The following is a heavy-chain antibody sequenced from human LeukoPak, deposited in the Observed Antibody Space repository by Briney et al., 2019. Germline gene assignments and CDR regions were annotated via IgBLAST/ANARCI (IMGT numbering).Heavy chain of an antibody. CDR3: ATETVQGYSSGWPY. Sequence: PSETLSLTCTVSGGSISSSTYFWGWIRQPPGKGLEWIGTIYYSGSTNYNPSLKSRVTMSVDTSKNQFSLKLSSVTAADTAVYYCATETVQGYSSGWPYWGQGTLVTVSS. V-gene: IGHV4-39*07. CDR1: GGSISSSTYF. D-gene: IGHD6-19*01. CDR2: IYYSGST. J-gene: IGHJ4*02.